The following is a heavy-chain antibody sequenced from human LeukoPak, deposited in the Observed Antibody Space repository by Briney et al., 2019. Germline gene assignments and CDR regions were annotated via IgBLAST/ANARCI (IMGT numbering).Heavy chain of an antibody. J-gene: IGHJ5*02. V-gene: IGHV4-4*09. D-gene: IGHD6-19*01. CDR2: MLSSGTT. Sequence: SETLSLTCSVSGASISNYYWSWIRQPPGKGVEWMGYMLSSGTTNYNPSLKRRVAILVDKSKNQFSLRLSSVTAADTAVYYCARRRDTSGWLDHWGQGTLVTVSS. CDR1: GASISNYY. CDR3: ARRRDTSGWLDH.